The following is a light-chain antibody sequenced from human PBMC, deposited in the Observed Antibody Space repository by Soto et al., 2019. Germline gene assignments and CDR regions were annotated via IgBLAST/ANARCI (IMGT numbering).Light chain of an antibody. Sequence: EIGLTQSPGTLPLSPGERATLSCRSSQTVRNNYLAWYQQKPGQAPRLLIYDASSRATGIPDRFSGGGSGTDFTLTISRLEPEDFAVYYCQQFSSYPLTFGGGTKVDIK. V-gene: IGKV3-20*01. CDR2: DAS. J-gene: IGKJ4*01. CDR1: QTVRNNY. CDR3: QQFSSYPLT.